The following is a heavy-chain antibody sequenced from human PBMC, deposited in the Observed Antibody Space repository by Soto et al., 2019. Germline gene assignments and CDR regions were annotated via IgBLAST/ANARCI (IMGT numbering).Heavy chain of an antibody. J-gene: IGHJ4*02. Sequence: GGALRLSCAASGFTLSNYWMTWVRQAPGKGLEWVANINKDGSQKNYVDSVKGRFTIARDNGQNSLSLQINSLRVEDTAVYYCVRELGLAYWGQGALVTVSS. CDR3: VRELGLAY. CDR2: INKDGSQK. CDR1: GFTLSNYW. V-gene: IGHV3-7*03. D-gene: IGHD7-27*01.